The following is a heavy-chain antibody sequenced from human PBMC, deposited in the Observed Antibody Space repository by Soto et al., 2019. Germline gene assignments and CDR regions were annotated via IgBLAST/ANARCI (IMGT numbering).Heavy chain of an antibody. J-gene: IGHJ4*02. CDR1: GYSISSGYY. D-gene: IGHD6-6*01. CDR3: ARRIAATFDY. V-gene: IGHV4-38-2*01. CDR2: IYHSGST. Sequence: SETLSLTCAVSGYSISSGYYWGWIRQPPGKGLEWIGSIYHSGSTYYNPSLKSRVTISVDTSKNQFSLKLSSVTAADTAVYYCARRIAATFDYWGQGTLVTVSS.